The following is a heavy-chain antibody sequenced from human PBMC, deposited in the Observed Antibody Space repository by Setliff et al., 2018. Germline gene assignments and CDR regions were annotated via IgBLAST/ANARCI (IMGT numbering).Heavy chain of an antibody. V-gene: IGHV5-51*01. CDR3: ARGRGGYNQEYFQY. CDR2: IYPHDSDT. D-gene: IGHD5-12*01. CDR1: GYSFTSHW. J-gene: IGHJ1*01. Sequence: GESLKISCKGFGYSFTSHWIGWVRQMPGKGLEWVGIIYPHDSDTKYSPSFQGHVTISADRALSTVNLRWGSLKSSDTAMYYCARGRGGYNQEYFQYWGQGTMVTVSS.